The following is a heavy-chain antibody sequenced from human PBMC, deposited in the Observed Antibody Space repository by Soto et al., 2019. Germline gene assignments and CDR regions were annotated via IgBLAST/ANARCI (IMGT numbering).Heavy chain of an antibody. CDR2: IGAGGGRGGST. D-gene: IGHD2-8*02. V-gene: IGHV3-23*01. Sequence: EVQLLESGGGLVQPGGSLRLSCAASGFTFSTSAMTWVRQAPGKGLEWVADIGAGGGRGGSTFYADSVKGRFTISRDNTKNTLYLQMNSRRAEDTAVYYCANVSGVVLPGGAYFHYWGQGTLVTVSS. J-gene: IGHJ4*02. CDR3: ANVSGVVLPGGAYFHY. CDR1: GFTFSTSA.